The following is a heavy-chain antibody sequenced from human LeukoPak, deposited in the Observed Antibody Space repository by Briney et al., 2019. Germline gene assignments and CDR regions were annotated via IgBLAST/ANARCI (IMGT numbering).Heavy chain of an antibody. D-gene: IGHD3-10*01. Sequence: SETLSLTCTVSGGSISSYYWSWIRQPPGKGLEWIGYIYYSGSTNYNPSLKSRVTISVDTSKHQFSLKLSSVTAADTAVYYCARAGLLRFGEFKSEWCDPWGQGTLVTVSS. V-gene: IGHV4-59*01. CDR1: GGSISSYY. CDR2: IYYSGST. J-gene: IGHJ5*02. CDR3: ARAGLLRFGEFKSEWCDP.